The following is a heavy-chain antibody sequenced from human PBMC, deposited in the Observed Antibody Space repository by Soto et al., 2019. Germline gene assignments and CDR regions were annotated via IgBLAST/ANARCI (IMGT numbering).Heavy chain of an antibody. Sequence: GGSLRLCCAASGFSVDDYAMHGARQAPGKGLEWVSGISWNSGTIGYADSVKGRFTISRDNAKNSQYLQMNSLRTEDTALYYCAKDMSAAAPAFDIWGQGTMVTVSS. D-gene: IGHD6-13*01. J-gene: IGHJ3*02. V-gene: IGHV3-9*01. CDR3: AKDMSAAAPAFDI. CDR2: ISWNSGTI. CDR1: GFSVDDYA.